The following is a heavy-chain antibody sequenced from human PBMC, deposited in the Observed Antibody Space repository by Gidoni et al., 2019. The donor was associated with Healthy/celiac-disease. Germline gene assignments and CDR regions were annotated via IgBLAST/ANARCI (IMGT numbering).Heavy chain of an antibody. D-gene: IGHD5-12*01. CDR3: ARGGIVATIPFDY. Sequence: QVQLQASGPGLVKTSQPMSITCTVSGGSIRSGDYYWSWIRQPPGKGLEWIGYIYYSGSTYYNPSLKSRVTISVDTSKNQFSLKLSSVTAADTAVDDCARGGIVATIPFDYWGQGTLVTVSS. J-gene: IGHJ4*02. CDR1: GGSIRSGDYY. CDR2: IYYSGST. V-gene: IGHV4-30-4*01.